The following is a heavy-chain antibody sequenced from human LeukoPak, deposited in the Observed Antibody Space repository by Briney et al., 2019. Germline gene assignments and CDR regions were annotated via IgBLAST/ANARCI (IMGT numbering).Heavy chain of an antibody. D-gene: IGHD4-11*01. CDR3: ARAVTTVTTDN. V-gene: IGHV4-34*01. J-gene: IGHJ4*02. CDR1: GGSFSGYY. Sequence: SETLSLTCAVYGGSFSGYYWSWIRQPPGKGLEWIGSIYYSGSTYYNPSLKSRVTISVDTSKNQFSLKLSSVTAADTAVYYCARAVTTVTTDNWGQGTLVTVSS. CDR2: IYYSGST.